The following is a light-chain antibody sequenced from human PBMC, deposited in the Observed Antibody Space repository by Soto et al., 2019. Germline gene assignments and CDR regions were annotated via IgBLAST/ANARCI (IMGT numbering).Light chain of an antibody. V-gene: IGKV1-12*01. CDR3: QQANSFPPSFT. CDR1: QGIGSW. Sequence: DIQMTQSPSSVSASVGDRVTITCRASQGIGSWLAWYQQKPGKAPKLLIYAASSLQSGVPSRFSGSASGTDFTLTISSLQPEDFATYFCQQANSFPPSFTFGPGTKVDFK. J-gene: IGKJ3*01. CDR2: AAS.